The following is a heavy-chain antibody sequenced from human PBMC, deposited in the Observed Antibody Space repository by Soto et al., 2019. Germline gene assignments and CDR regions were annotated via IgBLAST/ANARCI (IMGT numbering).Heavy chain of an antibody. CDR1: GFTFTYYT. D-gene: IGHD6-6*01. J-gene: IGHJ4*02. Sequence: GGSLRLSCAASGFTFTYYTFHWVRQAPGKGLEWVSVISSDGSNEYYADSVKGRFTISRDSSKNTLFLQMNSLRAEDTAVYYCARVDGYSTSSKVDYWGQGTLGTVSS. CDR2: ISSDGSNE. CDR3: ARVDGYSTSSKVDY. V-gene: IGHV3-30*04.